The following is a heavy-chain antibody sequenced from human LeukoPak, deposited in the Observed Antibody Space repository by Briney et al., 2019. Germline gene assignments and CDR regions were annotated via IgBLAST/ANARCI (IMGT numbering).Heavy chain of an antibody. CDR2: ISSSGSTI. V-gene: IGHV3-48*03. D-gene: IGHD3-22*01. CDR1: GFTFSSYE. CDR3: ARGRGYDSSGYYYLPYYYYYYGMDV. J-gene: IGHJ6*02. Sequence: PGGSLRLSCAASGFTFSSYEMDWVRQAPGKGLEWVSYISSSGSTIYYADSVKGRFTISRDNAKNSLYLQMNSLRAEDTAVYYCARGRGYDSSGYYYLPYYYYYYGMDVWGQGTTVTVSS.